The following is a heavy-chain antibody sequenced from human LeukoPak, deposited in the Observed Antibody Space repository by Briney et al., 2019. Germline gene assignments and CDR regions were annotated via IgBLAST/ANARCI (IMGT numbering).Heavy chain of an antibody. D-gene: IGHD1-26*01. CDR3: AKRSGINYGYFDS. CDR2: ISGSGGST. CDR1: GFTFSSYA. V-gene: IGHV3-23*01. Sequence: GGSLRLSCAASGFTFSSYAMSWVRQAPGKGLEWVSAISGSGGSTYYADSVQGRFTISRDNSKNTAYLQMNSLRAEDTAVYYCAKRSGINYGYFDSWGQGTLVTVSS. J-gene: IGHJ4*02.